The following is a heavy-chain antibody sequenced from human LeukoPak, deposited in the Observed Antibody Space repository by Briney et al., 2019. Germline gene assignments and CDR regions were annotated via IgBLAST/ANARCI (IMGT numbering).Heavy chain of an antibody. Sequence: GGSLRLSCAASGFTFSSYAMSWVRQAPGKGLEWVSAISGSGGSTYYAGSVKGRFTISRDNSKNTLYLQMNSLRAEDTAVYYCAKGGTAMVAPPSYWGQGTLVTVSS. V-gene: IGHV3-23*01. D-gene: IGHD5-18*01. CDR3: AKGGTAMVAPPSY. J-gene: IGHJ4*02. CDR1: GFTFSSYA. CDR2: ISGSGGST.